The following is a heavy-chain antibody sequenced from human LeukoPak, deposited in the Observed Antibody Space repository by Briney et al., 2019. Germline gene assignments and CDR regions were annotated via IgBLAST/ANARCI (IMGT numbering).Heavy chain of an antibody. V-gene: IGHV4-39*07. CDR1: GGSISSSSYY. D-gene: IGHD2-2*01. Sequence: SETLSLTCTVSGGSISSSSYYWGWIRQPPGKGLEWIGSIYYSGSTYYNPSLKSRVTISVDTSKNQFSLKLSSVTAADTAVYYCARAWGYCSSTSCHYYFDYWGQGTLVTVSS. J-gene: IGHJ4*02. CDR3: ARAWGYCSSTSCHYYFDY. CDR2: IYYSGST.